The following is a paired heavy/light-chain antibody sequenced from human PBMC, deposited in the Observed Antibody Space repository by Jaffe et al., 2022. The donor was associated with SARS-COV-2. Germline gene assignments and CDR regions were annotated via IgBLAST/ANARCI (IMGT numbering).Heavy chain of an antibody. Sequence: LVQSGADVEKPGASVKVSCKASGYSFSTYYIHWVRQAPGQGLEWMGVIDPRGGSTTYPQKFQDRVTMTRDTSTNTFYVELSSLRSEDTAMYYCASSDGLPSADLDVFEHWGQGTLVTVSS. CDR3: ASSDGLPSADLDVFEH. CDR2: IDPRGGST. D-gene: IGHD2-2*01. CDR1: GYSFSTYY. J-gene: IGHJ4*02. V-gene: IGHV1-46*01.
Light chain of an antibody. CDR2: GAS. CDR1: QSVGTS. V-gene: IGKV3-20*01. CDR3: QQYAGSPGT. Sequence: EIVLTQSPGTLSLSPGERATLSCRASQSVGTSLAWYQQKPGQAPRLFIYGASSRFTGVPDRFSGSGSGTDFTLTISRLEPEDFAVFYCQQYAGSPGTFGQGTKVESK. J-gene: IGKJ1*01.